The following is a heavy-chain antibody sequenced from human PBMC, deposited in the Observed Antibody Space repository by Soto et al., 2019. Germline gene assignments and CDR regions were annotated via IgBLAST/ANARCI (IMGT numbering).Heavy chain of an antibody. CDR1: GGSISSYY. Sequence: QVQLQESGPGLVKPSETLSLTCTVSGGSISSYYCSWIRQPAGKGLEWIGRIYTSGSTNYNPSLKRRVTMAVDTSKNQCSLKLSSGTAADTAVEYCASHILTGYSYYVDYWGQGTLVTGSS. J-gene: IGHJ4*02. CDR3: ASHILTGYSYYVDY. CDR2: IYTSGST. V-gene: IGHV4-4*07. D-gene: IGHD3-9*01.